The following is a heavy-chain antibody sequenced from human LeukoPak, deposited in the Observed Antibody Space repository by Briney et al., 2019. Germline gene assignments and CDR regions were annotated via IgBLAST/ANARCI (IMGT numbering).Heavy chain of an antibody. J-gene: IGHJ4*02. Sequence: GGSLRLSCAASGFTLSIYGMRWVRQAPGKGREWVSVIYSGGRTYYADSAKGRFTIPRNNYKNTLYLQMNSLRAEDTAVYYCATDGGSGLAFDYWGQGPLVTVSS. CDR3: ATDGGSGLAFDY. CDR2: IYSGGRT. CDR1: GFTLSIYG. D-gene: IGHD3-10*01. V-gene: IGHV3-53*01.